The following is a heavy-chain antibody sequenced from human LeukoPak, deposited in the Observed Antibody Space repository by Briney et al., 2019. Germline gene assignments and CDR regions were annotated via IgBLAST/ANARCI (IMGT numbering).Heavy chain of an antibody. J-gene: IGHJ5*02. D-gene: IGHD1-26*01. CDR2: IYYSGST. CDR1: GRSISSSGYY. CDR3: ARHEYSGSYYGLSWFDP. Sequence: TSETLSLTCTVSGRSISSSGYYWGWIRQPPGKGLEWIASIYYSGSTYYNPSLKSRVTISVDTSKNQLSLKLSSLTAAGTAVYYCARHEYSGSYYGLSWFDPWGQGTLVTVSS. V-gene: IGHV4-39*01.